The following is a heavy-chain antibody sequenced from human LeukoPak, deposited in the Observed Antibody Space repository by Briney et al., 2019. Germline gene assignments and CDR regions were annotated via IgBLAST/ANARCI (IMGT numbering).Heavy chain of an antibody. CDR2: INAGNGNT. CDR3: ARGIWSSHKADYYLDQ. Sequence: ASVKVSCKASGYTFTNYAIHWVRQAPGLRPEWMGWINAGNGNTKYSQTFQDRVTVTRDKSASTAYMELSSLRSEDTAVYYCARGIWSSHKADYYLDQWGQGTLVAVSS. D-gene: IGHD3-3*01. J-gene: IGHJ4*02. V-gene: IGHV1-3*01. CDR1: GYTFTNYA.